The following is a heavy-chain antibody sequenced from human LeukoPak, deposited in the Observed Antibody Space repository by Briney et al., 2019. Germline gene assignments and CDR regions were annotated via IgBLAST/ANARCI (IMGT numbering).Heavy chain of an antibody. CDR1: GFTFSSYG. CDR2: ILYDGSNK. D-gene: IGHD2-21*02. J-gene: IGHJ6*03. V-gene: IGHV3-30*02. CDR3: AKGLSVPNGGGDCYLNSMDV. Sequence: GGSLRLSCAASGFTFSSYGIHWVRQAPGKGLEWVAFILYDGSNKYYADSVKGRFTVSRDNSKNTLYLQMNSLRAEDTGVYYCAKGLSVPNGGGDCYLNSMDVWGKGTTVTVSS.